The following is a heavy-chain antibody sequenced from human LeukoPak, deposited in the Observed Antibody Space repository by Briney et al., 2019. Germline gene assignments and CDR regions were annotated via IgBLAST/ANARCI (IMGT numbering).Heavy chain of an antibody. D-gene: IGHD2-15*01. Sequence: SQTLSLTCAISGDSVSSNSAAWSWIRRSPSKALEWLGRTYYRSKWYNNYAVSVKSRITINPDTSKNQFSLQLNSVTPEDTAVYYCARDRRGDIDLDYWGQGTLVTVSS. CDR3: ARDRRGDIDLDY. CDR1: GDSVSSNSAA. CDR2: TYYRSKWYN. V-gene: IGHV6-1*01. J-gene: IGHJ4*02.